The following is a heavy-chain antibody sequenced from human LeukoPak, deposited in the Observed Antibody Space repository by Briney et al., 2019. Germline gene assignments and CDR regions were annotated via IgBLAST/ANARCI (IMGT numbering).Heavy chain of an antibody. CDR3: ARDRGPRTGFMVREAYDY. J-gene: IGHJ4*02. CDR2: IKSDGSST. CDR1: GFTFSNYW. V-gene: IGHV3-74*01. D-gene: IGHD3-10*01. Sequence: PGGSLRLSCAASGFTFSNYWMHWVRQAPGEALMWVSRIKSDGSSTNYADSVKGRFSISRDNAKNTLYLQMSSLRAEDTAVYYCARDRGPRTGFMVREAYDYWGQGTLVTVSS.